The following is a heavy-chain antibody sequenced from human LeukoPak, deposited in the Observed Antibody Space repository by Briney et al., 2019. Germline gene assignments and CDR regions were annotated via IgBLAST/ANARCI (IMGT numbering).Heavy chain of an antibody. D-gene: IGHD3-3*01. J-gene: IGHJ6*03. Sequence: HPGGSLRLSCAASGFPFSSYEMNWVRQAPGKGLEGVSYISSSGSTIYYADSVKGRFTISRDNAKNSLYLQMNSLRAEDTAVYYCARAPYTIFGAMDVWGKGTTVTVSS. CDR3: ARAPYTIFGAMDV. V-gene: IGHV3-48*03. CDR2: ISSSGSTI. CDR1: GFPFSSYE.